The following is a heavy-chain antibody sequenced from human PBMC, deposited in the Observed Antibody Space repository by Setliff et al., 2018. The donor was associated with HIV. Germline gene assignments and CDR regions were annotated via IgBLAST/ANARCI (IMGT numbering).Heavy chain of an antibody. J-gene: IGHJ3*02. Sequence: PSETLSLTCTVSGGSISSSSYYWGWIRQPPGKGLEWIGHVFATGPTNYNPSLGTRITISVDTSKNQFSLTLRSVTAADTAVYYCARDGEWGYHRPRDLDIWGQGTMVTVSS. CDR2: VFATGPT. V-gene: IGHV4-39*07. D-gene: IGHD2-2*01. CDR1: GGSISSSSYY. CDR3: ARDGEWGYHRPRDLDI.